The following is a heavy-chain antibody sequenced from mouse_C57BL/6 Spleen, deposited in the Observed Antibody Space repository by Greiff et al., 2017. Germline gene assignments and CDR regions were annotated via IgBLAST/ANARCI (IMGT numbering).Heavy chain of an antibody. J-gene: IGHJ2*01. CDR2: INYDGSST. V-gene: IGHV5-16*01. Sequence: EVTLVESEGGLVQPGSSMKLSCTASGFTFSDYYMAWVRQVPEKGLEWVANINYDGSSTYYLDSLKSRFIISRDKEKNILYLQMSSLKSEDTATYYCARTAYDYFDDWGQGTTLTVAA. CDR3: ARTAYDYFDD. D-gene: IGHD2-3*01. CDR1: GFTFSDYY.